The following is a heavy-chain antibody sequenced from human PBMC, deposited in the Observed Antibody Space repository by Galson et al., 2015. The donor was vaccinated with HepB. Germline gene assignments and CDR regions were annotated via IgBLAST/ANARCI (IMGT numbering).Heavy chain of an antibody. V-gene: IGHV3-7*03. CDR1: GFTFSSYW. J-gene: IGHJ6*02. CDR2: IKQDGSEK. Sequence: SLRLSCAASGFTFSSYWMSWVRQAPGKGLEWVANIKQDGSEKYYVDSVKGRFTISRDNAKNSLYLQMNSLRAEDTAVYYCAKLDYGDYLNYVYYYYGMDVWGQGTTVTVSS. CDR3: AKLDYGDYLNYVYYYYGMDV. D-gene: IGHD4-17*01.